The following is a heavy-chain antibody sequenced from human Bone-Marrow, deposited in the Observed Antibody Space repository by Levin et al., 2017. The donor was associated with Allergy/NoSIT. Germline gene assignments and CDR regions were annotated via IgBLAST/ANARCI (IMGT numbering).Heavy chain of an antibody. V-gene: IGHV4-34*01. Sequence: SETLSLTCAVYGGSFSGYYWSWIRQPPGKGLEWIGEINHSGSTNYNPSLKSRVTISVDTSKNQFSLKLSSVTAADTAVYYCARGPRCHYLAAAGSFDYWGQGTLVTVSS. J-gene: IGHJ4*02. CDR1: GGSFSGYY. D-gene: IGHD6-13*01. CDR3: ARGPRCHYLAAAGSFDY. CDR2: INHSGST.